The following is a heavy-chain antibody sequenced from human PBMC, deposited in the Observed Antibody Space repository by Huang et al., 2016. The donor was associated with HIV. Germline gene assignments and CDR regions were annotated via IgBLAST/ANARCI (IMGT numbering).Heavy chain of an antibody. CDR1: GFLFSTFG. V-gene: IGHV3-30*18. D-gene: IGHD4-17*01. J-gene: IGHJ4*02. CDR3: AKPSGDYEFFDF. Sequence: QVHLEESGGGVVQPGRPLSLSCTASGFLFSTFGIDWVRQARGKRLEWVAGIGNDGSRKYYVDSVKGRFTISRDNSKNRVYLRMNSLRPEDTAVYYCAKPSGDYEFFDFWGQGTVVTVSS. CDR2: IGNDGSRK.